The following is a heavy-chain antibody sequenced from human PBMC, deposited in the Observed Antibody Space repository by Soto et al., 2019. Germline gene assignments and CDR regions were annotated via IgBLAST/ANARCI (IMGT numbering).Heavy chain of an antibody. Sequence: SVKVSCKASGDTFSIYAISGVLQSPGKGLEWMGKIIPTFGRTNYAQKFQGRLTISADDSTSTAYMELSSLLSEDTAVYYCARDPLSSFAMDVWGQGTTVTVSS. V-gene: IGHV1-69*13. CDR2: IIPTFGRT. J-gene: IGHJ6*02. D-gene: IGHD3-10*02. CDR3: ARDPLSSFAMDV. CDR1: GDTFSIYA.